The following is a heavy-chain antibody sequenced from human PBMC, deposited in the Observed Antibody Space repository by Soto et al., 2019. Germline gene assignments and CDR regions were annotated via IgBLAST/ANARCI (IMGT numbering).Heavy chain of an antibody. CDR1: GFTFSSYA. V-gene: IGHV3-23*01. Sequence: PGGSLRLSCAASGFTFSSYAMSWVRQAPGKGLEWVSAISGSGGSTYYADSVKGRFTISRDNSKNTLYLQMNSLRAEDTAVYYCAKGSYGGNSVNTGNDYWGQGTLVTVSS. CDR3: AKGSYGGNSVNTGNDY. CDR2: ISGSGGST. J-gene: IGHJ4*02. D-gene: IGHD4-17*01.